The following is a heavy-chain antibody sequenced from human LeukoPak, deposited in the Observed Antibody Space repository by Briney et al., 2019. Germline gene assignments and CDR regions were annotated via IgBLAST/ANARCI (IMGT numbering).Heavy chain of an antibody. CDR3: ARLKGSWPYKVDY. D-gene: IGHD6-13*01. CDR2: IYYSGST. Sequence: SETLSLTCTVSGGSISSYYWSWIRQPPGKGLEWIGYIYYSGSTNYNPSLKSRVTISVDTSKNQFSLKLSSVTAADTAVYYCARLKGSWPYKVDYWGQGTLVTVSS. CDR1: GGSISSYY. V-gene: IGHV4-59*08. J-gene: IGHJ4*02.